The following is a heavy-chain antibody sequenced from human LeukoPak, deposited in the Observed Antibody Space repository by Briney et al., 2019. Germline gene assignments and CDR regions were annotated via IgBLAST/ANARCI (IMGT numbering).Heavy chain of an antibody. Sequence: PSETLSLTCIVSGGSISGSYWSWIRKPPGKGLKWIGHISYSGSTSYNPSLKSRVTISVDTSKNQFSLRLGSVTAADTAVYYCARAVHYSGSGTYYTIFDYWGQGTLVTVSS. J-gene: IGHJ4*02. CDR1: GGSISGSY. V-gene: IGHV4-59*01. CDR3: ARAVHYSGSGTYYTIFDY. D-gene: IGHD3-10*01. CDR2: ISYSGST.